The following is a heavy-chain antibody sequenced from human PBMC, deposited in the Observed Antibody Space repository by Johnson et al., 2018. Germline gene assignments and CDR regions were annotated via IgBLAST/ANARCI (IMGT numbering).Heavy chain of an antibody. V-gene: IGHV3-9*01. CDR2: ISWNSGSI. J-gene: IGHJ1*01. D-gene: IGHD3-22*01. Sequence: VQLVESGGGLVQPGRSLRLSCAASGFTFDDYAMHWVRQAPGKGLEWVSGISWNSGSIDYADSVKGRFTISRDNAKNTLDLQRNSLRAEDKAVYYCAKANTPNESSGYHIPVHPWCEGTLVTGSS. CDR3: AKANTPNESSGYHIPVHP. CDR1: GFTFDDYA.